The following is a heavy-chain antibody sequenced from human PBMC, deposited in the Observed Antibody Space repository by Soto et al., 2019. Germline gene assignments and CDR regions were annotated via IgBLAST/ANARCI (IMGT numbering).Heavy chain of an antibody. CDR3: ARTLFRWGIWFDP. D-gene: IGHD3-16*01. Sequence: SENLSLPYSVSAGSISSCYWSWFRQPPGKGLEWIGYIYYSGSTNYNPSLKSRVTISVDTSKNQFSLKLSSVTAADTAVYYCARTLFRWGIWFDPWGQGTLVTVS. CDR2: IYYSGST. J-gene: IGHJ5*02. V-gene: IGHV4-59*01. CDR1: AGSISSCY.